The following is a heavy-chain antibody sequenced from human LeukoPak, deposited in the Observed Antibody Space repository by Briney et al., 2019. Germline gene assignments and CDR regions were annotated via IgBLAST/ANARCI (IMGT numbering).Heavy chain of an antibody. D-gene: IGHD5-18*01. Sequence: PSETLSLTCTVSGGSISSDHWSWIRQPPGKGLEWIGYIYYSGSTNYNPSLKSRVTISVDTSKNQFSLKLSSVTAADTAVYYCARGYSYGGSFDYWGQGTLVTVSS. CDR3: ARGYSYGGSFDY. CDR2: IYYSGST. V-gene: IGHV4-59*01. J-gene: IGHJ4*02. CDR1: GGSISSDH.